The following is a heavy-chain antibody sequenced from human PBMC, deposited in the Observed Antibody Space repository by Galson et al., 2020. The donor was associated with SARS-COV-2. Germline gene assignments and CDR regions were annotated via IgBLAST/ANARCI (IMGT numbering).Heavy chain of an antibody. CDR2: IWYDGSNK. J-gene: IGHJ4*02. Sequence: GGSLRLSCAASGFTFSSYGMHWVRQAPGKGLEWVAVIWYDGSNKYYADSVKGRFTISRDNSKNTLYLQMNSLRAEDTAVYYCARLAGYSSGWYVYWGQGTLVTVSS. V-gene: IGHV3-33*01. CDR3: ARLAGYSSGWYVY. CDR1: GFTFSSYG. D-gene: IGHD6-19*01.